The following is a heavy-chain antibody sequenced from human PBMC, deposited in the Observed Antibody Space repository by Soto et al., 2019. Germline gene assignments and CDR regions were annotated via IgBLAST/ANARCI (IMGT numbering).Heavy chain of an antibody. J-gene: IGHJ6*02. CDR2: ISSSSSII. Sequence: GGSLRLSCAASGFTFSSYSVNWVRQAPGKGLEWVSFISSSSSIIYYADSVKGRFTISRDNAKNSLSLQMNGLRDEDTAVYYCAKSRVVTSYYYYYGMDVWGQGTTVTVSS. CDR3: AKSRVVTSYYYYYGMDV. D-gene: IGHD3-3*01. CDR1: GFTFSSYS. V-gene: IGHV3-48*02.